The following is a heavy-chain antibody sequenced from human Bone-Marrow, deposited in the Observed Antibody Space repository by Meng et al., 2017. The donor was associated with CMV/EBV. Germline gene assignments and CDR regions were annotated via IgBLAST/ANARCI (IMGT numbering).Heavy chain of an antibody. CDR2: INNRGYR. J-gene: IGHJ5*02. V-gene: IGHV4-34*01. Sequence: DSNWSWSRQPPGKGLASIGEINNRGYRNSNPSLRSRLTMSVDTSKNLLSLKLTSMSDADTAVYSCARLPYRITVSGAAPSGRKWFDPWGQGTLVTVSS. CDR3: ARLPYRITVSGAAPSGRKWFDP. CDR1: DSN. D-gene: IGHD3-3*01.